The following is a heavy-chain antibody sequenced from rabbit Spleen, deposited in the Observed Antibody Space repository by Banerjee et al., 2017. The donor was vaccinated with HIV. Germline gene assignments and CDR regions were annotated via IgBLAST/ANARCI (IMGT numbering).Heavy chain of an antibody. CDR1: GFDFSSYG. CDR3: VRERLSSVWGVPLYYFNL. J-gene: IGHJ4*01. Sequence: QEQLVESGGGLVQPGGSLKLSCKTSGFDFSSYGVSWVRQAPGKGLEWIGYIDPVFGNIYFANWVNGRFTFSSHNAQNTLYLQLNSLTVADTATYFCVRERLSSVWGVPLYYFNLWGPGTLVTVS. D-gene: IGHD4-1*01. V-gene: IGHV1S47*01. CDR2: IDPVFGNI.